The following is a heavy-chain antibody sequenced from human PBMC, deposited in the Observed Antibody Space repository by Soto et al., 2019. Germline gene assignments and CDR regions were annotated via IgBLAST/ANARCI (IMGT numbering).Heavy chain of an antibody. Sequence: QITLKESGPTLVKPTQTLTLTCTFSGFSLSTSGVGVGWIRQPPGKALEWLALIYWDDDKRYSPSLKSRLTITKAPSKNHVVLTMTHMDSVYTATYYCAHRLGRGDFDYWGQGTLVTVSS. D-gene: IGHD1-26*01. CDR1: GFSLSTSGVG. CDR3: AHRLGRGDFDY. CDR2: IYWDDDK. V-gene: IGHV2-5*02. J-gene: IGHJ4*02.